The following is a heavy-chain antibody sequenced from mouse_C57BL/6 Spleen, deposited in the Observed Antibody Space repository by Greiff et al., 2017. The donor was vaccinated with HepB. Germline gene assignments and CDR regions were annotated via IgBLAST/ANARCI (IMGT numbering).Heavy chain of an antibody. Sequence: VQLQQSGAELVKPGASVKLSCKASGYTFTEYTIHWVKQRSGEGLEWIGWFYPGSGRIKYNEKFKDEATLTADKSSSTVYMELSRLTSEDSAVYFFARHEEGRWGNYAIDYWGQGTSVTVSS. V-gene: IGHV1-62-2*01. D-gene: IGHD2-3*01. CDR3: ARHEEGRWGNYAIDY. CDR2: FYPGSGRI. CDR1: GYTFTEYT. J-gene: IGHJ4*01.